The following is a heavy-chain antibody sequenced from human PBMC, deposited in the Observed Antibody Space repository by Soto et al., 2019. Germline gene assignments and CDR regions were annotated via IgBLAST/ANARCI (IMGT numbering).Heavy chain of an antibody. CDR3: ASTKRWSYCGGDCYSGGLDY. J-gene: IGHJ4*02. CDR2: ISSSSSYI. V-gene: IGHV3-21*01. CDR1: GFTFSSYS. Sequence: EVQLVESGGGLVKPGGSLRLSCAASGFTFSSYSMNWVRQAPGKGLEWVSSISSSSSYIYYGDSVKGRFTISRDNAKNSLYLQMNSLRAEATAVYYCASTKRWSYCGGDCYSGGLDYWGQGTLVTVSS. D-gene: IGHD2-21*02.